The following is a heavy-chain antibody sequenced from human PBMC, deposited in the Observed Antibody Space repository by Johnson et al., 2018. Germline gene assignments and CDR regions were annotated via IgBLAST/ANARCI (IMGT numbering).Heavy chain of an antibody. J-gene: IGHJ6*03. CDR2: ISWNSRNI. Sequence: EVQLVESGGGVVQPGRSLRLSCAASGFTLDDYAMHWVRQVPGKGLEWVSGISWNSRNIDYADSVKGRFTISRDNAKNSVSLQMDSLRPEDTALYYCVRPDFKLYYYQILWGKYMDVWGKGTTVTVS. D-gene: IGHD3-10*01. CDR1: GFTLDDYA. CDR3: VRPDFKLYYYQILWGKYMDV. V-gene: IGHV3-9*01.